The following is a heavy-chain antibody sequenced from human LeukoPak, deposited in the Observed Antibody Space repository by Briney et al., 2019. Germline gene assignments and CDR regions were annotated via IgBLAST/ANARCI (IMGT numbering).Heavy chain of an antibody. D-gene: IGHD6-19*01. CDR1: GFTFSSYE. Sequence: PGGSLRLSCAASGFTFSSYEMNWVRQAPGKGLEWVSYISSSGSTIYYADSVKGRFTISRDNAKNSLYLQMNSLRAEDTAVYYCARDSSGCPDFWGQGTLVTVSS. CDR2: ISSSGSTI. CDR3: ARDSSGCPDF. J-gene: IGHJ4*02. V-gene: IGHV3-48*03.